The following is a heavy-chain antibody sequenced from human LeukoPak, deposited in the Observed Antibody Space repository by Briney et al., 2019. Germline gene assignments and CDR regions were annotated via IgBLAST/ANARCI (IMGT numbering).Heavy chain of an antibody. CDR3: AKVATVTTYYYYYYMDV. CDR1: GFTFISYA. J-gene: IGHJ6*03. CDR2: ISGSGTDT. V-gene: IGHV3-23*01. D-gene: IGHD4-17*01. Sequence: PGGSLRLSCAASGFTFISYAMSWVRQAPGKGLEWVPTISGSGTDTFYADSVKGRFTISRDNSKNTLYLQMSSLRAEDTAVYYCAKVATVTTYYYYYYMDVWGKGTTVTVSS.